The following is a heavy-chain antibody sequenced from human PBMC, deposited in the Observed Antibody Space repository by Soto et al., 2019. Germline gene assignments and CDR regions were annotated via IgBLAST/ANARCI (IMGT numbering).Heavy chain of an antibody. CDR2: ISGSGGST. CDR1: GFTFSSYA. D-gene: IGHD3-22*01. J-gene: IGHJ6*02. V-gene: IGHV3-23*01. Sequence: GGSLRLSCAASGFTFSSYAMSWVRQAPGKGLEWVSAISGSGGSTYYADSVKGRFTISRDNSKNTLYLQMNSLRAEDTAVYYCAKASYYDRRRGMDVWGQGTTVTVSS. CDR3: AKASYYDRRRGMDV.